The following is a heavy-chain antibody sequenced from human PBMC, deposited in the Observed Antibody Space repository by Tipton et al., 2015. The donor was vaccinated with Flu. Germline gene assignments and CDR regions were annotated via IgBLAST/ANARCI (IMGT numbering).Heavy chain of an antibody. CDR2: INQDGSTI. Sequence: SLRLSCVGSGFDFSAYWMNWVRRAPGKGLEWVANINQDGSTIYYVDSVKGRFTISRDNAKNSLSLQMYNLRSEDAAIYYCARAMDVWGKGTTVTVSS. CDR1: GFDFSAYW. V-gene: IGHV3-7*03. J-gene: IGHJ6*03. CDR3: ARAMDV.